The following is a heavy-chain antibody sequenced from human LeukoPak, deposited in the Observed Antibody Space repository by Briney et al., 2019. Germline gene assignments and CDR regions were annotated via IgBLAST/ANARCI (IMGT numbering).Heavy chain of an antibody. CDR1: GYTFTGYY. CDR2: INPNSGDT. CDR3: ARTKIPARPAGFFDY. J-gene: IGHJ4*02. D-gene: IGHD6-6*01. V-gene: IGHV1-2*02. Sequence: ASVKVSCKASGYTFTGYYMHWVRQAPGQGLEWMGWINPNSGDTNYAQKFQGRVTMARDTSISTAYMELSRLRSDDTAVYYCARTKIPARPAGFFDYWGQGTMVTVSS.